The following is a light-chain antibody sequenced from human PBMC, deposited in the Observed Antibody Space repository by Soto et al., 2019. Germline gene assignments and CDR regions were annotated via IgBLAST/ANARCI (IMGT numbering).Light chain of an antibody. V-gene: IGKV3-20*01. J-gene: IGKJ1*01. CDR3: HQYATSPQT. Sequence: EIVLTQSPGTLSLSPGERATLSCRASESVPKNYLAWYQHKPGQAPRLLIYGPSSRATGIPDRFSGSGSGTDFTLSISRLEPEDCAVYHCHQYATSPQTFGQGTKVEIK. CDR1: ESVPKNY. CDR2: GPS.